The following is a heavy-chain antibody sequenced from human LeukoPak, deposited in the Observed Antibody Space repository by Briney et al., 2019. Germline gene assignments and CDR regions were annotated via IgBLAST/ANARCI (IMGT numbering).Heavy chain of an antibody. J-gene: IGHJ3*02. CDR3: AKVVVGAFDI. CDR2: IPYDGSNK. D-gene: IGHD2-15*01. Sequence: PGRSLRLSCAASGFTFSSYGMHWVRQAPGKGLEWVAVIPYDGSNKYYADSVKGRFTISRDNSKNTLYLQMNSLRAEDTAVYYCAKVVVGAFDIWGQGTMVTVSS. V-gene: IGHV3-30*18. CDR1: GFTFSSYG.